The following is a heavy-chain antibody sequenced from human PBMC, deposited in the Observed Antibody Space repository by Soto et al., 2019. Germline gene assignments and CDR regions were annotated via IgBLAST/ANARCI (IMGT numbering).Heavy chain of an antibody. V-gene: IGHV3-21*06. J-gene: IGHJ4*02. CDR1: GFTFTRYS. CDR2: ISSTTNYI. CDR3: ARESEDLSSNLDY. Sequence: EVLLVESGGGLVKPGGSLRLSCAASGFTFTRYSMNWVRQAPGKGLVWVASISSTTNYIYYGESLKGRLTISRDNAKNSMYLQMNTLRAEDTAVYYCARESEDLSSNLDYWGQGTLVTVSS.